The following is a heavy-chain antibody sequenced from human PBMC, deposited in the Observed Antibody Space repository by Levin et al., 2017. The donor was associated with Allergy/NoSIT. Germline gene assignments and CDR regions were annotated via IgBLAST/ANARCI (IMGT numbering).Heavy chain of an antibody. J-gene: IGHJ6*03. CDR1: GYTFTGYY. D-gene: IGHD3-10*01. Sequence: GASVKVSCKASGYTFTGYYMHWVRQAPGQGLEWMGWINPNSGGTNYAQKFQGRVTMTRDTSISTAYMELSRLRSDDTAVYYCARARPYYGSGSYYTGDYYYYMDVWGKGTTVTVSS. CDR3: ARARPYYGSGSYYTGDYYYYMDV. V-gene: IGHV1-2*02. CDR2: INPNSGGT.